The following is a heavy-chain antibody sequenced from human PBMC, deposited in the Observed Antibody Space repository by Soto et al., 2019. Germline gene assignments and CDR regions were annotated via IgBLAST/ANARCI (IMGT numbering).Heavy chain of an antibody. CDR3: ASLQWELLKAPFDY. Sequence: QVQLVESGAEVKKPGSSVKVSCKASGGTFSSYAISWVRQAPGQGLEWMGGIIPIFGTANYGQKFQGRVRITADESTGTAYMELSSLRSEDTAVYYCASLQWELLKAPFDYWGQGTLVTVSS. CDR2: IIPIFGTA. V-gene: IGHV1-69*12. J-gene: IGHJ4*02. D-gene: IGHD1-26*01. CDR1: GGTFSSYA.